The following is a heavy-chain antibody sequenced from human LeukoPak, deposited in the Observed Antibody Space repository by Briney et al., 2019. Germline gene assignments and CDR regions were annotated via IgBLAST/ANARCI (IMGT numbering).Heavy chain of an antibody. CDR2: IYPGDSDT. D-gene: IGHD3-9*01. Sequence: GESLKISCEASGYIFANSWIGWVRPMPGKGLEWMGIIYPGDSDTRYSPSFQGQVTISADKSISTAYLQWSSLKASDTAMYYCARLANYDILTGYYPWGQGTLVTVSS. J-gene: IGHJ4*02. CDR1: GYIFANSW. V-gene: IGHV5-51*01. CDR3: ARLANYDILTGYYP.